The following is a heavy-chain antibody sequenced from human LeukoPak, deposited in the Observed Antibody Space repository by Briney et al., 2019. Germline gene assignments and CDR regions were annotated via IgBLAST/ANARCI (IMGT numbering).Heavy chain of an antibody. V-gene: IGHV3-7*04. CDR2: IKHDGSVK. CDR3: AGGVSY. CDR1: GFSFSTFW. Sequence: GGSLRLSCTASGFSFSTFWMNWVRQAPGKGLEWVANIKHDGSVKYYVDSVKGRFTISRDNAMQSLYLQMNSLRAVDTAVYYCAGGVSYWGRGTLVTVSS. J-gene: IGHJ4*02.